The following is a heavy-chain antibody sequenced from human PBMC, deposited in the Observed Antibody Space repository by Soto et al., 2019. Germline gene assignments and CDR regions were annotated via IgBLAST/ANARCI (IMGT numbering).Heavy chain of an antibody. CDR1: GFTFSDYY. D-gene: IGHD3-10*01. Sequence: GGSLRLSCAASGFTFSDYYMSWIRQAPGKGLEWVSYISSSGSTIYYADSVKGRFTISRDNAKNSLYLQMNSLRAEDTAVYYCARDKGTSPLFDAFDIWGQGTMVTVSS. V-gene: IGHV3-11*01. J-gene: IGHJ3*02. CDR2: ISSSGSTI. CDR3: ARDKGTSPLFDAFDI.